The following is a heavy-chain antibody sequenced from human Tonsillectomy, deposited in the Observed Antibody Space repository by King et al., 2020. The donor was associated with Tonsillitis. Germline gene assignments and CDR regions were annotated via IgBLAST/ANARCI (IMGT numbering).Heavy chain of an antibody. CDR2: IVLISINI. CDR3: ARDHDWAFDY. D-gene: IGHD3-9*01. CDR1: GFTFRRYS. Sequence: VQLVEAGGGLVQPGGSLRLCCAASGFTFRRYSLKWVRQAPWKGLEWVSHIVLISININYMDSVKGRFTVSRDDAKNSLYLQMNSLRVEDTAVYYCARDHDWAFDYWGQGTLVTVSS. J-gene: IGHJ4*02. V-gene: IGHV3-48*01.